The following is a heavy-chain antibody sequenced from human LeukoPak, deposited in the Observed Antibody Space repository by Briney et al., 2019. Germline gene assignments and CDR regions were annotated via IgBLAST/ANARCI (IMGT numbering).Heavy chain of an antibody. CDR1: GFTFSSSW. Sequence: VGSPRLSCALSGFTFSSSWMTLVRHTPAKGLERVSTMNSDGGQKFYVDAVKGRFTISRDNATNSLYLQMNSLRAEDTAVYYCPRNYAYNHFDYWGQGTLVTVSS. CDR2: MNSDGGQK. J-gene: IGHJ4*02. D-gene: IGHD5-24*01. V-gene: IGHV3-7*01. CDR3: PRNYAYNHFDY.